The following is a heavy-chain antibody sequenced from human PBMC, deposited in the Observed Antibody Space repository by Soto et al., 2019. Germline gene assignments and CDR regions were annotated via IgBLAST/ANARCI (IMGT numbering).Heavy chain of an antibody. CDR3: ARDREQWLVGYYFDY. D-gene: IGHD6-19*01. CDR1: AFTFSRYG. V-gene: IGHV3-33*01. Sequence: GGSLRLSCAASAFTFSRYGMHWVRQAPGRGLEWVAVIWYDGSNIYYADSVKGRFTISRDNSKDTLDLQMNSLRAEDTAVYYCARDREQWLVGYYFDYWGQGTLVTVSS. CDR2: IWYDGSNI. J-gene: IGHJ4*02.